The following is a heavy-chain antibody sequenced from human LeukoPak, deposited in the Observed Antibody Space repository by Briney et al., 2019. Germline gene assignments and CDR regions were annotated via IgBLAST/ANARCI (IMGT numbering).Heavy chain of an antibody. CDR3: ASPSPSYYDSSGYHFDY. V-gene: IGHV4-39*07. CDR2: IYHSGST. D-gene: IGHD3-22*01. Sequence: SETLSLTCTVSGGSISSSSYYWGWIRQPPGKGLEWIGNIYHSGSTYYNPSLKSRVTISVDTSKNQFSLKLSSVTAADTAVYYCASPSPSYYDSSGYHFDYWGQGTLVTVSS. CDR1: GGSISSSSYY. J-gene: IGHJ4*02.